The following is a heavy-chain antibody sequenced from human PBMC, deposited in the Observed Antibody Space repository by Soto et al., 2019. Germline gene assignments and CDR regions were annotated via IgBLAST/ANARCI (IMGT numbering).Heavy chain of an antibody. CDR3: ARHYYDSSGYYPFDP. J-gene: IGHJ5*02. CDR1: GGSISSGGYY. Sequence: TLSLTCTVSGGSISSGGYYWSWIRQHPGKGLEWIGYIYYSGSTYYNPSLKSRVTISVDTSKNQFSPKLSSVTAADTAVYYCARHYYDSSGYYPFDPWGQGTLVTVSS. CDR2: IYYSGST. D-gene: IGHD3-22*01. V-gene: IGHV4-31*03.